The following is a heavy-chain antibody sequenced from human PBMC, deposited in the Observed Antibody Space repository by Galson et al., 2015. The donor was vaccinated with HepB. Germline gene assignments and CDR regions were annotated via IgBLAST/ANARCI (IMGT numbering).Heavy chain of an antibody. CDR1: GYSFTSYW. J-gene: IGHJ4*02. D-gene: IGHD3-22*01. CDR2: IYPGDSDT. Sequence: QSGAEVKKPGESLKISCKGSGYSFTSYWIGWVRQMPGKGLEWMGIIYPGDSDTRYSPSFQGQVTISADKSISTAYLQWSSLKASDTAMYYCARTKTYYYDSSGYYFDYWGQGTLVTVSS. CDR3: ARTKTYYYDSSGYYFDY. V-gene: IGHV5-51*03.